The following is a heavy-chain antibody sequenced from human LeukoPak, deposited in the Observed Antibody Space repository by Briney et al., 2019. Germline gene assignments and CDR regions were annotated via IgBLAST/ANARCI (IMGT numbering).Heavy chain of an antibody. J-gene: IGHJ4*02. V-gene: IGHV3-7*01. Sequence: PGGSLRFSCAASGFTFCSYWRSWVRQAPGKGREGVANIKQDGSEKYYVDSVKGRFTISRDNAKNSLYLQMNSLRAEDTAVYYCAREEQWLVTHFDYWGQGTLVTVSS. CDR3: AREEQWLVTHFDY. D-gene: IGHD6-19*01. CDR1: GFTFCSYW. CDR2: IKQDGSEK.